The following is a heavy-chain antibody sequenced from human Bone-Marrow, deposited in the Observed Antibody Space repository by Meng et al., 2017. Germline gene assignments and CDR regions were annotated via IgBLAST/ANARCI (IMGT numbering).Heavy chain of an antibody. CDR1: GGSVSSGSYY. CDR2: IYYSGST. V-gene: IGHV4-61*01. Sequence: PLHESGPGLLRPSEPLSLTCTVSGGSVSSGSYYWSWIRQLPGKGLEWIGYIYYSGSTNYNPSLKSRVTISVDTSKNQFSLKLSSVTAADTAVYYCAREVSPYYYGSGSENWFDPWGQGTLVTVSS. CDR3: AREVSPYYYGSGSENWFDP. J-gene: IGHJ5*02. D-gene: IGHD3-10*01.